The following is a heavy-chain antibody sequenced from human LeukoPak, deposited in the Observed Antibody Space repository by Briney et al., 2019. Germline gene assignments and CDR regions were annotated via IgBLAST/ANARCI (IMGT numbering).Heavy chain of an antibody. CDR2: TYSSGSS. CDR3: ATRYGSGTYPRYYFDS. Sequence: SETLSLTCTVSGGSISSSSYHWGWIRQPPGKGLYWFGTTYSSGSSYYIPSLKSRLTISVDTSRNQFSLKLSSVTASDTAVYYCATRYGSGTYPRYYFDSWGQGTLVTVSS. V-gene: IGHV4-39*01. J-gene: IGHJ4*02. D-gene: IGHD3-10*01. CDR1: GGSISSSSYH.